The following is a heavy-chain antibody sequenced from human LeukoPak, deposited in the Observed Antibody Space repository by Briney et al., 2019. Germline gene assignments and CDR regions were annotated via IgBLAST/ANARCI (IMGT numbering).Heavy chain of an antibody. D-gene: IGHD1-26*01. CDR2: IYPGDSDT. V-gene: IGHV5-51*01. CDR1: GYTFSRSW. J-gene: IGHJ4*02. CDR3: ARQSGAGTYFTYYFDY. Sequence: GESLKISCKGSGYTFSRSWIGWVRQMPGNGLEWMGIIYPGDSDTRYSPSSQGQVTISADKSISTAYLQWSSLKASDTAMYYCARQSGAGTYFTYYFDYWGQGTLVTVSS.